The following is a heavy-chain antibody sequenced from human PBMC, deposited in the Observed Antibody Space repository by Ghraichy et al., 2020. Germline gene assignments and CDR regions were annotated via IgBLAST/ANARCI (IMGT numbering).Heavy chain of an antibody. V-gene: IGHV3-23*01. CDR3: AKIGERGIWYFDL. CDR2: ISSSGDET. J-gene: IGHJ2*01. CDR1: GFSFSSHG. Sequence: GGSLRLSCAASGFSFSSHGMSSVRQAPGKGPEWVSAISSSGDETFYADSAQGRLTISSDNSKNTLYLQMNSLRAEDTAVYYCAKIGERGIWYFDLWGRGTLVSVSS.